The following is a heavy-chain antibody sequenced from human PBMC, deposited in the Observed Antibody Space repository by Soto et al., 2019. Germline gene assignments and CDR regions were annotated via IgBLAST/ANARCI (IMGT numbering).Heavy chain of an antibody. Sequence: GGSLRLSCAASGFTFTNAWMNWVRQAPGKGLEWVGRIKRKTDGGTKNYAAPVKGRLIISRDNSKNTLYLQMNSLKHEDTAVYYCTTGLYSSGWYYFDHWGQGALVTVSS. V-gene: IGHV3-15*07. CDR1: GFTFTNAW. J-gene: IGHJ4*02. CDR2: IKRKTDGGTK. D-gene: IGHD6-19*01. CDR3: TTGLYSSGWYYFDH.